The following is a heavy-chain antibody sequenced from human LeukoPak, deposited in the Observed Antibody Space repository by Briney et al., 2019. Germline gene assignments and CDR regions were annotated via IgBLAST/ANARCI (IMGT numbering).Heavy chain of an antibody. D-gene: IGHD5-12*01. V-gene: IGHV3-23*01. J-gene: IGHJ4*02. Sequence: GGSLRLSCAASGFTFSSYAMSWVRQAPGKGLEWVSAISGSGGSTYYADSVKGRFTISRDNSKNTLYLQMNSLRAEDTAVYYCSKAPFLSRYXXXXYXXXWGQGT. CDR1: GFTFSSYA. CDR2: ISGSGGST. CDR3: SKAPFLSRYXXXXYXXX.